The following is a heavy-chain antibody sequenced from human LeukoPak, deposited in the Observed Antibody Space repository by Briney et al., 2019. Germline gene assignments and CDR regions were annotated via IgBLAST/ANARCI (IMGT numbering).Heavy chain of an antibody. CDR1: GFTFSSYA. Sequence: GGSLRLSCAASGFTFSSYAMSWVRQAPGKGLEWVSGISRSGGSTYYADSVKGRFTISRDNSKNTLYLQMNSLRAEDTAVYYCAKTGELRYFDWLSHSDYFDYWGQGTLVTVSS. CDR3: AKTGELRYFDWLSHSDYFDY. D-gene: IGHD3-9*01. V-gene: IGHV3-23*01. CDR2: ISRSGGST. J-gene: IGHJ4*02.